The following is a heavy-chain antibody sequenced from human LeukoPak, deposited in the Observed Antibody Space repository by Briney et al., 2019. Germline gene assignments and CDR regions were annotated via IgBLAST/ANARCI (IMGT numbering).Heavy chain of an antibody. Sequence: GGSLRLSCAASGFTFSSFALSWVRQAPGKGLEWVSGLSGSGATTYYADSVKGRFTISRDNAKNTVYLQMNSLRAEDTAVYYCARNYGGDLRTPPYYFYYGMDVWGQGTTVTVSS. D-gene: IGHD4-23*01. CDR2: LSGSGATT. CDR1: GFTFSSFA. V-gene: IGHV3-23*01. CDR3: ARNYGGDLRTPPYYFYYGMDV. J-gene: IGHJ6*02.